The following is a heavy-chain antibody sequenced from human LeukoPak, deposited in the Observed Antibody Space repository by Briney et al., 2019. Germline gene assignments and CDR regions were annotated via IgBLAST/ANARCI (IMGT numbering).Heavy chain of an antibody. J-gene: IGHJ5*02. D-gene: IGHD2-15*01. CDR2: MNPNSGNT. V-gene: IGHV1-8*02. Sequence: ASVKVSCKASGYTFTSYYIHWVRQAPGQGLEWMGWMNPNSGNTGYAQKFQGRVTMTRNTSISTAYMELSSLRSEDTAVYYCARGRGVARKYNWFDPWGQGTLVTVSS. CDR3: ARGRGVARKYNWFDP. CDR1: GYTFTSYY.